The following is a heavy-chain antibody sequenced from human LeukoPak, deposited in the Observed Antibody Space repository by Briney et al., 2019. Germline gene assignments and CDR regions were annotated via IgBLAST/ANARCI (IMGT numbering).Heavy chain of an antibody. CDR1: GFTFSGFA. CDR3: AKTMGAIDHDY. Sequence: GGSLRLSCAASGFTFSGFAMSWVRQAPGKGLEWVSTISGSGGSTYYADSVKGRFTIPRDNSKNTLYLQMNSLRAEDTAVYYCAKTMGAIDHDYWGQGTLVTVSS. CDR2: ISGSGGST. V-gene: IGHV3-23*01. J-gene: IGHJ4*02. D-gene: IGHD1-26*01.